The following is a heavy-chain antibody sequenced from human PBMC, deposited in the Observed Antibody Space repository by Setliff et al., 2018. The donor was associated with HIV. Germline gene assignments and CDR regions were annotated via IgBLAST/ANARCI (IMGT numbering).Heavy chain of an antibody. J-gene: IGHJ6*03. D-gene: IGHD3-3*01. Sequence: PSETLSLTCEVSGGSISSSNWWSWVRQPPGKGLEWIGEIYHSGSTNYNPSLKSRVTISVDKSKNQFSLKLSSVTAADTAVYYCARVYKGHNDFWSGSDAGYYYYMDVWGKGTTVTVSS. CDR2: IYHSGST. CDR3: ARVYKGHNDFWSGSDAGYYYYMDV. V-gene: IGHV4-4*02. CDR1: GGSISSSNW.